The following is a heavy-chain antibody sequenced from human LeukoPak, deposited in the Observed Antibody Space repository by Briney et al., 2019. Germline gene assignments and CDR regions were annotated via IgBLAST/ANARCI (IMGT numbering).Heavy chain of an antibody. Sequence: GGSLRLSCAASGFTFSSYAMHWVRQAPGKGLEWVAVISYDGSNKYYADSVKGRFTISRDNSKNTLYLQMNSLRAEDTAVYYCAGDAILGNVAFDIWGQGTMVTVSS. CDR1: GFTFSSYA. CDR2: ISYDGSNK. CDR3: AGDAILGNVAFDI. J-gene: IGHJ3*02. D-gene: IGHD3-3*01. V-gene: IGHV3-30*04.